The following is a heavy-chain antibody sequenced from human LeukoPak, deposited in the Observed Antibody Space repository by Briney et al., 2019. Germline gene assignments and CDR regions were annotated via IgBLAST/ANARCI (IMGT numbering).Heavy chain of an antibody. CDR3: AKDQQAIFDY. Sequence: GGSLRLSCAASGFTFSSYAMSWVRQAPGRGLEGVSAISGSGGSTDYADSVKGRFTISRDNSKNPLYLQMNSLRAEDTAVYYCAKDQQAIFDYWGQGTLVTVSS. V-gene: IGHV3-23*01. CDR1: GFTFSSYA. CDR2: ISGSGGST. D-gene: IGHD2-2*01. J-gene: IGHJ4*02.